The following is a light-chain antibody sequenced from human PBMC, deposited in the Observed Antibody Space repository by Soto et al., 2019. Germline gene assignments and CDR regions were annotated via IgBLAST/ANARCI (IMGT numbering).Light chain of an antibody. CDR1: QNINSY. CDR3: QRRSNSPLT. Sequence: EIVLTQSPATLSLSPGERATLSCWASQNINSYLAWYQQKPGQAPRLLIYDASNRATGIPARFSGGGSGTDFTLTISSLETADCGVYYYQRRSNSPLTFGGGTKVEVK. CDR2: DAS. J-gene: IGKJ4*01. V-gene: IGKV3-11*01.